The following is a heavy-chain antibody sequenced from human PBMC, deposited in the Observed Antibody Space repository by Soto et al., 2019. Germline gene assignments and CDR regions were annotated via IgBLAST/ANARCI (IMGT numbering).Heavy chain of an antibody. CDR2: ISYDGSNK. J-gene: IGHJ2*01. D-gene: IGHD3-3*01. V-gene: IGHV3-30*18. CDR1: GFTFSNYG. CDR3: AKWEKNYDFWSGYYKDYFDL. Sequence: QVQLVESGGGVVQPGRSLRLSCAASGFTFSNYGIHWVRQAPGKGLEWVAVISYDGSNKYYADSVKGRFTISRDNSKNTLYLQMKSLRAEDTAVYYCAKWEKNYDFWSGYYKDYFDLWGRGTLVTVSS.